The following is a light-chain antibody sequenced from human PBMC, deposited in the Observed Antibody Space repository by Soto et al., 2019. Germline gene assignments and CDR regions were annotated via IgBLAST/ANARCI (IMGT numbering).Light chain of an antibody. CDR3: QQRSNWRRT. CDR2: DAS. CDR1: QSVSSY. J-gene: IGKJ1*01. V-gene: IGKV3-11*01. Sequence: EIVLTQSPATLSLSPGERATLSCRASQSVSSYLAWYQQKPGQAPRLLIYDASNRATGIPARFSGSGSGTDLTLTISSLEPEDFAVYFCQQRSNWRRTFGKGNKVEIK.